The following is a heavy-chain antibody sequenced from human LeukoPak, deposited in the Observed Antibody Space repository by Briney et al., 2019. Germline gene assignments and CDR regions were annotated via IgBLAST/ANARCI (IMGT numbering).Heavy chain of an antibody. CDR2: IIPIFGTA. D-gene: IGHD4-17*01. V-gene: IGHV1-69*05. J-gene: IGHJ4*02. CDR1: GGTFSSYA. CDR3: ARGTYDYGDYVAIDY. Sequence: ASVKVSCKASGGTFSSYAISWVRQAPGQGLEWMGRIIPIFGTANYAQKFQGRVTITTDESTSTAYMEPSSLRSEDTAVYYCARGTYDYGDYVAIDYWGQGTLVTVSS.